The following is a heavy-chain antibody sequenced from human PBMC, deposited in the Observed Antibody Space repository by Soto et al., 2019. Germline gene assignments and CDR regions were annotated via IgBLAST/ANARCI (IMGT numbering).Heavy chain of an antibody. CDR3: APGRAWGVPLAP. CDR1: GASINSGGYY. D-gene: IGHD3-16*01. Sequence: QVQLQEAGPGLVKPSQTLSLTCTVSGASINSGGYYWSWIRQLPGKGLEWIGNIYFSGSTYYNPSLESRLFISRDTSQNQFSLRKSCVAAADTAVYYCAPGRAWGVPLAPWGQGPLVTVPS. J-gene: IGHJ5*02. CDR2: IYFSGST. V-gene: IGHV4-31*03.